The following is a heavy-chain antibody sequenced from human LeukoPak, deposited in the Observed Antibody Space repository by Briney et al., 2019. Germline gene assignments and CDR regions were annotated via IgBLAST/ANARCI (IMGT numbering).Heavy chain of an antibody. J-gene: IGHJ4*02. CDR1: GFTFSSYS. CDR2: ISSSSSYI. V-gene: IGHV3-21*01. CDR3: ARGPPMYSYGSTAYHYDYFEF. Sequence: GGSLRLSCAASGFTFSSYSMNWVRQAPGKGLEWVSSISSSSSYIYYADSVKGRFTISRDNAKNSLYLQMNSLRAEDTAVYYCARGPPMYSYGSTAYHYDYFEFWGQGTLVTVSS. D-gene: IGHD3-22*01.